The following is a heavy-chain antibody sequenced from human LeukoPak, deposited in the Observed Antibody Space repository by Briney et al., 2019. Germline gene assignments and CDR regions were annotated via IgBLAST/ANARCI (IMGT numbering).Heavy chain of an antibody. CDR3: ARMMTDFDGSGHDIQRGAFDI. J-gene: IGHJ3*02. Sequence: GGSLRLSCAASGFTFSSYAMHWVRQAPGKGLEWVAVISYDGSNKYYADPVKGRFTVSRDNSKNTLFLQMNSLRAEDTAVYHCARMMTDFDGSGHDIQRGAFDIWGQGTMVTVS. V-gene: IGHV3-30-3*01. D-gene: IGHD3-22*01. CDR2: ISYDGSNK. CDR1: GFTFSSYA.